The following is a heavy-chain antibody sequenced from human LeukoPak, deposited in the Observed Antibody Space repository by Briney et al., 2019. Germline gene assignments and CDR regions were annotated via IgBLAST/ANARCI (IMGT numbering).Heavy chain of an antibody. Sequence: GGSLRLSCAASGFTFDDYGMSWVRQAPGKGLEWVSGINWNGGSTGYADSVKGRFTISRGNAKNSLYLQMNSLRAEDTALYYCARGLVVVAATQFDYWGQGTLVTVSS. CDR2: INWNGGST. J-gene: IGHJ4*02. V-gene: IGHV3-20*04. D-gene: IGHD2-15*01. CDR1: GFTFDDYG. CDR3: ARGLVVVAATQFDY.